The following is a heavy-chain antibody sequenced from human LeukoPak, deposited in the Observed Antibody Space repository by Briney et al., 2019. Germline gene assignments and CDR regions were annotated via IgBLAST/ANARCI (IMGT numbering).Heavy chain of an antibody. J-gene: IGHJ3*02. CDR2: ISSSSSYI. V-gene: IGHV3-21*01. Sequence: GGSLRLSCAASGFTFSSYSMNWVRQAPGKGLEWVSSISSSSSYIYYADSVKGRFTISRDNAKNSLYPQMNSLRAEDTAVYYCARGGSRGAFDIWGQGTMVTVSS. CDR3: ARGGSRGAFDI. CDR1: GFTFSSYS. D-gene: IGHD3-10*01.